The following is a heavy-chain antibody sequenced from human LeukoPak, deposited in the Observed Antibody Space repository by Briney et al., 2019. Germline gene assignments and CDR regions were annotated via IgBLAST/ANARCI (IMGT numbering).Heavy chain of an antibody. V-gene: IGHV4-61*02. J-gene: IGHJ5*02. Sequence: ASQTLSLTCTVSGGSISSGSYYWSWIRQPAGKGLEWIGRIYTSGSTNYNPSLKSRVTISVDTSKNQFSLKLSSVTAADTAVYYCARDWEDYYGSGNWFDPWGQGTLVTVSS. CDR3: ARDWEDYYGSGNWFDP. D-gene: IGHD3-10*01. CDR2: IYTSGST. CDR1: GGSISSGSYY.